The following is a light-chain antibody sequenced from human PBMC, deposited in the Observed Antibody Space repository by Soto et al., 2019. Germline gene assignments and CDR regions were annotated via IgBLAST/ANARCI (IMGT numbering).Light chain of an antibody. J-gene: IGLJ3*02. Sequence: QTVVTQEPSLTVSPGGTVTLPCDSSAAPVTNTHWPYWFQQKPGQVPRPLIYDTNNKYPWTPARFSGSLLGGKAALTLSGAQPEDEAEYFCLLEYTERRLFGGGTKVTVL. V-gene: IGLV7-46*01. CDR1: AAPVTNTHW. CDR3: LLEYTERRL. CDR2: DTN.